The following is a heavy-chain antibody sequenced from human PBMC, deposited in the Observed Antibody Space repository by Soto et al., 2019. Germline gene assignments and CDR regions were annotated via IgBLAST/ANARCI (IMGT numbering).Heavy chain of an antibody. J-gene: IGHJ4*02. CDR3: AKYPSMVRGTDYGYFDY. CDR1: GFTFSTYA. CDR2: ISDSGGGT. D-gene: IGHD3-10*01. V-gene: IGHV3-23*01. Sequence: PAGSLRLSCAASGFTFSTYAMSWVRQAPGKAPEWVSGISDSGGGTWYVDSVKGRTTISRDNTKNTLYLQMNSPTAEDTAVYYGAKYPSMVRGTDYGYFDYWGQGTLVTAPQ.